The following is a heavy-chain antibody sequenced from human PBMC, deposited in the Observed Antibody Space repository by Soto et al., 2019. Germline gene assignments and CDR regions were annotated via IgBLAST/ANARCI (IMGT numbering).Heavy chain of an antibody. J-gene: IGHJ4*02. CDR2: INTDGSTT. Sequence: EVQLVESGGGIVQPGGSLRLSCAASGLTFSSYWMHWVRQAPGKGLEWVSRINTDGSTTNYADSVRGRFTISRDNAKNPLYLQMNSLGAEDTAVYYCVSVRHWTFDYCGQGSLVTVSS. CDR1: GLTFSSYW. D-gene: IGHD3-3*01. CDR3: VSVRHWTFDY. V-gene: IGHV3-74*01.